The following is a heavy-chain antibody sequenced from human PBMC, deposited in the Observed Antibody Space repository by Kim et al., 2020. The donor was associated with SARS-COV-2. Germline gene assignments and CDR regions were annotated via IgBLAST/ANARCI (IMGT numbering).Heavy chain of an antibody. CDR2: ISGSGGST. CDR1: GFTFSNYA. J-gene: IGHJ4*02. Sequence: GGSLRLSCAASGFTFSNYAMSWVRQAPGKGLEWVSVISGSGGSTNYADSVKGRFTISRDNSKNTLYLQMNSLRAEDTAIYYCAKNTRGWYKDYWGQGTLVTVSS. D-gene: IGHD6-19*01. V-gene: IGHV3-23*01. CDR3: AKNTRGWYKDY.